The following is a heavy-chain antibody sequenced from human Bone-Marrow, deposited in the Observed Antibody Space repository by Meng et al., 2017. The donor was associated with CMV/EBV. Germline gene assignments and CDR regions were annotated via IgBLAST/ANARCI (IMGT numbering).Heavy chain of an antibody. Sequence: SYGISWVRQSPGQGLEWMGWISAYNGNTNYAQKLQGRVTMTTDTSTSTAYMELRSLRSDDTAVYYCARDVTYYYDSSGYYSQGFFDYWGQGTLVTVSS. CDR2: ISAYNGNT. CDR1: SYG. J-gene: IGHJ4*02. CDR3: ARDVTYYYDSSGYYSQGFFDY. V-gene: IGHV1-18*01. D-gene: IGHD3-22*01.